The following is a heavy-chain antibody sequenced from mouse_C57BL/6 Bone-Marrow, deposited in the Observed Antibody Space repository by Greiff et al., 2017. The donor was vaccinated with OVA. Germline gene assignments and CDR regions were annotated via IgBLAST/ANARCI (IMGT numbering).Heavy chain of an antibody. CDR2: IYPGDGDT. J-gene: IGHJ2*01. CDR1: GYAFSSSW. CDR3: ARKHYGSSLDY. D-gene: IGHD1-1*01. Sequence: VKLQESGPELVKPGASVKISCKASGYAFSSSWMNWVKQRPGKGLEWIGRIYPGDGDTNYNGKFKGKATLTADKSSSTAYMQLSSLTSEDSAVYFCARKHYGSSLDYWGQGTTLTVSS. V-gene: IGHV1-82*01.